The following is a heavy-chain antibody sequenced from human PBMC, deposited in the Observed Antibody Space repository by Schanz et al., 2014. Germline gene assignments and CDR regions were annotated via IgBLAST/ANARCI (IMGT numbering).Heavy chain of an antibody. CDR2: ISTSGTYM. D-gene: IGHD5-18*01. CDR3: VRASFADPRLYRGMDRDIDY. CDR1: GFAFSSFA. V-gene: IGHV3-21*01. J-gene: IGHJ4*02. Sequence: EVQLMESGGGLVKPGGSLRLSCVASGFAFSSFAMTWVRQAPGRGLEWVSSISTSGTYMYIADSLKGRLTISRDDAKKSMYLQMNNLRAEDTAVYYCVRASFADPRLYRGMDRDIDYWGQGTLVTVSS.